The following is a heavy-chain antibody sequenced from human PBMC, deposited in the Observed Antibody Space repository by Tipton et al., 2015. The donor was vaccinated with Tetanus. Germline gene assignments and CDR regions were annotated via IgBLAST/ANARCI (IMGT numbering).Heavy chain of an antibody. CDR3: ASRVRGPAAS. V-gene: IGHV4-4*02. D-gene: IGHD3-3*01. CDR2: IYHSGAT. Sequence: SLRLSCTVSGDSITSDNWWSWVRQSPGRGLEWIGEIYHSGATNYNSALKSRVAISISKSMNQLYLTLNSVTAADTAFYYCASRVRGPAASWGQGILVTVSS. CDR1: GDSITSDNW. J-gene: IGHJ5*02.